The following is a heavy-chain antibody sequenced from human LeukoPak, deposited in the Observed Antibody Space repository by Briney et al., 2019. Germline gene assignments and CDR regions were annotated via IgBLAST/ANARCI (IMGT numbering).Heavy chain of an antibody. CDR1: GGSISSYY. V-gene: IGHV4-4*07. CDR2: IYTGGST. CDR3: AKGVSSSWYFPHYYGMDV. D-gene: IGHD6-13*01. Sequence: SETLSLTCTVSGGSISSYYWSWIRQPAGKGLEWIGRIYTGGSTNYNPSLKSRVTMSVDTSKNQFSLKLSSVTAADTAVYYCAKGVSSSWYFPHYYGMDVWGQGTTVTVSS. J-gene: IGHJ6*02.